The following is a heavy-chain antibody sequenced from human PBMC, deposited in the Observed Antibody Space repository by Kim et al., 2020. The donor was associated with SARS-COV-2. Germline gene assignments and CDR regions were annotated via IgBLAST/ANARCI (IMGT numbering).Heavy chain of an antibody. D-gene: IGHD2-15*01. V-gene: IGHV3-33*06. J-gene: IGHJ4*02. CDR3: AKGARGSVVGGFDY. CDR1: GFTFNGYG. Sequence: GGSLRLSCAASGFTFNGYGMHWVRRAPGKGLEWVAVVWYDGSDKYYADSVKGRFTISRDNSKNTLYLQMNSLGADDTAIYYCAKGARGSVVGGFDYWGQGTLVTVSS. CDR2: VWYDGSDK.